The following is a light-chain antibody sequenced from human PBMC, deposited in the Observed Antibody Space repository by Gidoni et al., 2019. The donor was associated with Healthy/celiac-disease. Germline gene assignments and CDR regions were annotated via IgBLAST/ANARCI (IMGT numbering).Light chain of an antibody. CDR1: QSISRY. V-gene: IGKV1-39*01. J-gene: IGKJ1*01. CDR3: QQSYSTRCT. CDR2: AAS. Sequence: DTQMTQSPPPLSASVGDRVPITCRASQSISRYLNWYQQKQGKAPKLLIYAASSLKSGVPSRFSGSGSGTDFTLTISSLQPEDFATYYCQQSYSTRCTFGQGTKVEIK.